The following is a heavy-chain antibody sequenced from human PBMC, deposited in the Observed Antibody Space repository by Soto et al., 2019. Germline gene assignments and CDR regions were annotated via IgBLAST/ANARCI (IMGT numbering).Heavy chain of an antibody. V-gene: IGHV4-59*01. CDR1: GGSIRSYY. J-gene: IGHJ3*02. D-gene: IGHD6-25*01. Sequence: SETLSLTCTVSGGSIRSYYWSWIRQPPGKGLEWIGYIYSSWSTNYNPSLKSRVTISVDTSKSQFSLKLSSVTAADTAVYYCARGAAAFDIWGRGTMVTVSS. CDR3: ARGAAAFDI. CDR2: IYSSWST.